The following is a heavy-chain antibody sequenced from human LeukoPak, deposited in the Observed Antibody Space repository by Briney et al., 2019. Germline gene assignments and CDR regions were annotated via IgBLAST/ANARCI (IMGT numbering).Heavy chain of an antibody. CDR2: ISGSGGST. Sequence: GGSLRLSCAASGFTFSSYAMSWVRQAPGKGLEWVSAISGSGGSTYYADSVKGRFTISRDNAKNALYLQMNSLRAEDTAAFYCGRGRPRGYSGYVIDYWGQGTPITVSS. CDR1: GFTFSSYA. CDR3: GRGRPRGYSGYVIDY. J-gene: IGHJ4*02. V-gene: IGHV3-23*01. D-gene: IGHD5-12*01.